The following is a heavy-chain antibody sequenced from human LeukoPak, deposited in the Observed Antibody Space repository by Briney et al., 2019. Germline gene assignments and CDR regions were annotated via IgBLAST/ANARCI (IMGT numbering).Heavy chain of an antibody. J-gene: IGHJ4*02. D-gene: IGHD4-17*01. Sequence: GSLRLFCAASGFTFSDRCMDWGRQAPGKGLEWVGRTRNKANSYTTEYAASVKGRFTISRDDSKNSLYLQMNSLRTEDTAVYYCARGRVTTLYYFDYWGQGTLVTVSS. V-gene: IGHV3-72*01. CDR1: GFTFSDRC. CDR2: TRNKANSYTT. CDR3: ARGRVTTLYYFDY.